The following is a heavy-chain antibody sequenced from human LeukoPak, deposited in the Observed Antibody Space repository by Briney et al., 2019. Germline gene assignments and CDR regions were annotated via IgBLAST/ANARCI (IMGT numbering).Heavy chain of an antibody. Sequence: GASVKVSCKASGGTFSSYAISWVRQAPGQGLEWMGGIIPIFGTANYAQKFQGRVTITADESTSTAYMELSSLRSEDTAVYYCARDTIAAAARPYYFDYWGQGTLVTVSS. D-gene: IGHD6-13*01. CDR1: GGTFSSYA. CDR3: ARDTIAAAARPYYFDY. J-gene: IGHJ4*02. V-gene: IGHV1-69*13. CDR2: IIPIFGTA.